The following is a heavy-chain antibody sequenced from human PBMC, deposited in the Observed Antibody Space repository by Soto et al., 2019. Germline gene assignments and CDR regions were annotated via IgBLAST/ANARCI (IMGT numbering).Heavy chain of an antibody. CDR3: AGPSIYYYGMDV. V-gene: IGHV3-7*05. CDR1: GFTFSSYW. CDR2: IKQDGSEK. Sequence: GGSLRLSCAASGFTFSSYWMSWVRQAPGRGLEWVANIKQDGSEKYYVDSVKGRFTTSRDNAKNSLYLQMNSLRAEDTAVYYCAGPSIYYYGMDVWGQGTTVTVSS. J-gene: IGHJ6*02.